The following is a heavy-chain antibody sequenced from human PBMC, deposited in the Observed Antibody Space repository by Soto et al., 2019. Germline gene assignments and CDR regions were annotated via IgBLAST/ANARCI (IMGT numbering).Heavy chain of an antibody. J-gene: IGHJ5*02. CDR1: GGSISSCDYY. V-gene: IGHV4-30-4*01. CDR2: IYYSGST. Sequence: PSETLSLTCTVSGGSISSCDYYWSWIRHPPGKGLDWIGYIYYSGSTYYNPSLKSRVTISVDTSKNQFSLKLSSVTAADTAVYYCAGTTSYYDFWSGYSSWFDPWGQGTLVTSPQ. CDR3: AGTTSYYDFWSGYSSWFDP. D-gene: IGHD3-3*01.